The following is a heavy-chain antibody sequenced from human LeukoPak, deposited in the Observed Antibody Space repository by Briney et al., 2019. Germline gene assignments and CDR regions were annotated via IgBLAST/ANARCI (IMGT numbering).Heavy chain of an antibody. D-gene: IGHD6-13*01. CDR3: ASAPSGEVAAAGTYYGMDV. V-gene: IGHV4-59*01. CDR1: GGSISTYY. CDR2: IYYSGST. Sequence: KPSETLSLTCTVSGGSISTYYWSWIRQPPGKGLEWIGYIYYSGSTNYNPSLKSRVTISVDTSKNQFSLKLSSVTAADTAVYYCASAPSGEVAAAGTYYGMDVWGQGTTVTVSS. J-gene: IGHJ6*02.